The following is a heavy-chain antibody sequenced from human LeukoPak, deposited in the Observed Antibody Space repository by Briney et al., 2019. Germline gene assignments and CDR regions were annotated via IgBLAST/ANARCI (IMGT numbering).Heavy chain of an antibody. CDR3: ARHEGIVATGFDY. CDR2: INHSGST. J-gene: IGHJ4*02. Sequence: SETLSLTCAVYGGSFSGYYWSWIRQPPGKGLEWIGEINHSGSTNYNPSLKSRVTISVDTSKNQFSLKLSSVTAADTAVYYCARHEGIVATGFDYWGQGTLVTVSS. V-gene: IGHV4-34*01. CDR1: GGSFSGYY. D-gene: IGHD5-12*01.